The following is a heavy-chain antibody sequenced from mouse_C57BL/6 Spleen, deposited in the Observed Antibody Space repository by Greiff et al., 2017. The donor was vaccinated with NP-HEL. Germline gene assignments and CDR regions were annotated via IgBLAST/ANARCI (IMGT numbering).Heavy chain of an antibody. Sequence: VQLQQSGAELVKPGASVKISCKASGYAFSSYWMNWVKQRPGKGLEWIGQIYPGDGDTNYNGKFKGKATLTADKSSSTAYMQLSSLTSEDSAVYFCARGDYYGSSGWYFDDWGTGTTVTVSS. CDR1: GYAFSSYW. D-gene: IGHD1-1*01. CDR2: IYPGDGDT. V-gene: IGHV1-80*01. CDR3: ARGDYYGSSGWYFDD. J-gene: IGHJ1*03.